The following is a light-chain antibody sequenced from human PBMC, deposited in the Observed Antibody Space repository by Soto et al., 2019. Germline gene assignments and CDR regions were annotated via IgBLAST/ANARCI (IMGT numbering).Light chain of an antibody. CDR1: QGISSY. V-gene: IGKV1-8*01. CDR2: AAS. CDR3: QQYYSYPPWT. Sequence: AIRMTQSPSSLSASTGDRVTITCRASQGISSYLAWYQQKPGKAPKLLIYAASTLQSGVPSRFSGSGSGTDFTLTISCLQSEDFANYSCQQYYSYPPWTFGQGTKVDIK. J-gene: IGKJ1*01.